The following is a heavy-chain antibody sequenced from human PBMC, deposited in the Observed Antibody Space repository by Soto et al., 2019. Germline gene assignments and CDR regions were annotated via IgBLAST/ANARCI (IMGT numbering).Heavy chain of an antibody. Sequence: SETLSLTCSVSGGSISSGSYYWNWIRQSPEKGLEWIGHMFSSGRTDYNPSLKSRVTILMDTSKNLLSLSLSSVSAADTAVYYCATTRYSSLSYYYYGMDVWGQGTMVTVSS. CDR3: ATTRYSSLSYYYYGMDV. D-gene: IGHD6-19*01. CDR1: GGSISSGSYY. V-gene: IGHV4-61*01. J-gene: IGHJ6*02. CDR2: MFSSGRT.